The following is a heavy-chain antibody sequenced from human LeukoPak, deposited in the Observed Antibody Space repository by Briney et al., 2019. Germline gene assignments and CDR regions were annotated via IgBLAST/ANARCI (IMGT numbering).Heavy chain of an antibody. CDR2: ISAYNGNT. CDR3: ARGPQWLPDY. J-gene: IGHJ4*02. V-gene: IGHV1-18*01. D-gene: IGHD6-19*01. Sequence: GASVKVSCKATGYTFTSYGISWVRQAPGQGLEWMGWISAYNGNTNYAQKLQGRVTMTRNTSISTAYMELSSLRSEDTAVYYCARGPQWLPDYWGQGTLVTVSS. CDR1: GYTFTSYG.